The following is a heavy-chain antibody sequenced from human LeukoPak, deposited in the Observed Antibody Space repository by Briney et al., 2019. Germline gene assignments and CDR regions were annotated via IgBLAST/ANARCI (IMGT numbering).Heavy chain of an antibody. CDR3: ARDPPIDGHDAFDI. V-gene: IGHV1-2*02. J-gene: IGHJ3*02. CDR2: INPNSGGT. D-gene: IGHD5-24*01. CDR1: GYTFTSYY. Sequence: GASVKVSCKASGYTFTSYYMHWVRQAPGQGLEWMGWINPNSGGTNYAQKFQGRVTMTRDTSISTVYMELSSLRSDDTAVYYCARDPPIDGHDAFDIWGQGTMVTVSS.